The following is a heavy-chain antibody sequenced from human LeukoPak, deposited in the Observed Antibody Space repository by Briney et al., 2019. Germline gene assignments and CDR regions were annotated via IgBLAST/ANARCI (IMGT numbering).Heavy chain of an antibody. Sequence: ASVKVSCKASGYTFTSYYMHWVRQAPGQGLEWMGIINPSGGSTSYAQKFQGRVTMTGDTSTSTVYMELSSLRSEDTAVYYCARERSDYDILTGYQGYFDYWGQGTLVTVSS. J-gene: IGHJ4*02. D-gene: IGHD3-9*01. CDR2: INPSGGST. CDR3: ARERSDYDILTGYQGYFDY. CDR1: GYTFTSYY. V-gene: IGHV1-46*01.